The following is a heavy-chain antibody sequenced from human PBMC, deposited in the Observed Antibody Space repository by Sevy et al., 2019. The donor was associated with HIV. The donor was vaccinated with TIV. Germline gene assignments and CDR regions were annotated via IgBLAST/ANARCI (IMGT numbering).Heavy chain of an antibody. CDR2: IWYDGSYK. Sequence: GGSLRLSCAASGFTFSNYGMHWVRQAPGKGLEWVAVIWYDGSYKYYADSVKGRFTISRDNTKSTLYLQMNSLRAEDTDVYYCAKTFAIFGVLMSPDFDPWGQGTLVTVSS. D-gene: IGHD3-3*01. J-gene: IGHJ5*02. V-gene: IGHV3-33*06. CDR3: AKTFAIFGVLMSPDFDP. CDR1: GFTFSNYG.